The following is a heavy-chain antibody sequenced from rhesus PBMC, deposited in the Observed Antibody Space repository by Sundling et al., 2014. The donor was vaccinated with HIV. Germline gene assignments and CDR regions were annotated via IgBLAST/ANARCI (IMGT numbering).Heavy chain of an antibody. CDR1: GGSISSSNW. CDR2: ISGSDGDT. V-gene: IGHV4-65*01. J-gene: IGHJ4*01. CDR3: ARRLGLRFDS. Sequence: QVQLQESGPGLVKPSETLSLTCAVSGGSISSSNWWNWVRQSPGKGLEWIGFISGSDGDTYYNPSLKSRVTISTDTSKNQFSLNLRSVTAADTAVYYCARRLGLRFDSWAQGGLVTVSS. D-gene: IGHD5-36*01.